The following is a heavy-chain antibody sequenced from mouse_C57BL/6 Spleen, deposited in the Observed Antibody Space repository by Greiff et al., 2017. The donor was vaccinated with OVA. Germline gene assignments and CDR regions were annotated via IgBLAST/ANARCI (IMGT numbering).Heavy chain of an antibody. V-gene: IGHV1-85*01. Sequence: VKLMESGPELVKPGASVKLSCKASGYTFTSYDINWVKQRPGQGLEWIGWIYPRDGSTKYNEKVKGKATLTVDTSSSPAYMALHSLTSEDSAVYFCARGPPVVDYWGQGTTLTVSS. D-gene: IGHD1-1*01. J-gene: IGHJ2*01. CDR3: ARGPPVVDY. CDR2: IYPRDGST. CDR1: GYTFTSYD.